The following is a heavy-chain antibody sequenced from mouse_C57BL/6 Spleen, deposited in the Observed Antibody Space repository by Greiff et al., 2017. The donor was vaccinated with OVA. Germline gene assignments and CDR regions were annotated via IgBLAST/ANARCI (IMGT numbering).Heavy chain of an antibody. CDR1: GYTFTSYW. V-gene: IGHV1-50*01. D-gene: IGHD2-14*01. Sequence: QVQLQQPGAELVKPGASVKLSCKASGYTFTSYWMQWVKQRPGQGLEWIGEIDPSDSYTTYNQKFKGKATLTVDTSSSTAYMQLSSLTSEDSAVYYGARRRGTYYARDYWGQGTSVTVSS. J-gene: IGHJ4*01. CDR3: ARRRGTYYARDY. CDR2: IDPSDSYT.